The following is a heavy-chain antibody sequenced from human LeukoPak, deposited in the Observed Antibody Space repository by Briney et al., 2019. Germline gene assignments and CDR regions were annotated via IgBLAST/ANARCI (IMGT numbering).Heavy chain of an antibody. CDR1: GYTFTDYY. CDR2: INPNGGDP. D-gene: IGHD3-22*01. CDR3: ARDGGHYYDASGYYSGFDY. J-gene: IGHJ4*02. Sequence: GASVKVSCKASGYTFTDYYMHWVRQAPGQGLEWMGWINPNGGDPKYAQKFQGRVTMTRDTSISTAYMELSSLRSDDTAIYYCARDGGHYYDASGYYSGFDYWGQGTLVTVSS. V-gene: IGHV1-2*02.